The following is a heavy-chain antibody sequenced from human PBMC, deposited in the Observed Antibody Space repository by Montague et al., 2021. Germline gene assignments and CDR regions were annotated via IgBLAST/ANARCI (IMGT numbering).Heavy chain of an antibody. V-gene: IGHV3-21*01. J-gene: IGHJ6*02. Sequence: SLSLSLSASGFTFSYYSMLWVRQAPGQGLQWVSSTSGRSTYIYYGDSMKGRVIISRDNAKNSLYLQMNSLRVEDTAIYYCARQEYGLDVWGQGTTVTVSS. CDR3: ARQEYGLDV. CDR1: GFTFSYYS. CDR2: TSGRSTYI.